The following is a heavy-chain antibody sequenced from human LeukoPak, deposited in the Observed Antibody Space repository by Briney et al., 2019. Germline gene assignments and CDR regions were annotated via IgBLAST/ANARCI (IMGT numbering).Heavy chain of an antibody. CDR2: IRSKAYGGTT. CDR1: GFTFGDYA. Sequence: GGSLRLSCAASGFTFGDYAMSWVRQAPGKGLEWVGFIRSKAYGGTTEYAASVKGRFTISRDDSKSIAYLQMNSLKTEDTAVYYCTRDYDLWSGYPDYWGQGTLVTVSS. J-gene: IGHJ4*02. CDR3: TRDYDLWSGYPDY. V-gene: IGHV3-49*04. D-gene: IGHD3-3*01.